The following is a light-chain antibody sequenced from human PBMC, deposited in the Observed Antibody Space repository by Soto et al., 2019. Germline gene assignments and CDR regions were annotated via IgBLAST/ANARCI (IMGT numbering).Light chain of an antibody. V-gene: IGLV2-14*01. CDR2: EVS. CDR1: SSDVGGYNY. Sequence: QSVLTQPASVSGSPGQSITISCTGTSSDVGGYNYVSWYQQHPGKAPTVMIYEVSHRPSGVSNRFSGSKSGNTASLTISGLQAEDEADYYCISYTSSSLYVFGTGTKVTVL. J-gene: IGLJ1*01. CDR3: ISYTSSSLYV.